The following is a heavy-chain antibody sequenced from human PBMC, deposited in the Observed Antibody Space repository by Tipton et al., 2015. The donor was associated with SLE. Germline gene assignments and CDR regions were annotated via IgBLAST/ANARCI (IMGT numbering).Heavy chain of an antibody. CDR1: GYNFATFW. V-gene: IGHV5-51*01. Sequence: QLVQSGAEVRKPGESLKISCKGSGYNFATFWIVWMRQMPGKGLEWMGLVYPGDSDTRYSPSFQGQVTISADKSISTAYLQWSSLKASDTAMYYCARHRAKYDYWGQGTLVTVSS. D-gene: IGHD4/OR15-4a*01. CDR2: VYPGDSDT. CDR3: ARHRAKYDY. J-gene: IGHJ4*02.